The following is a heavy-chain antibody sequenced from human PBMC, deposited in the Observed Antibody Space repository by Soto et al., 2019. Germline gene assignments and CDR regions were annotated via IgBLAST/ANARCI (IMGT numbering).Heavy chain of an antibody. J-gene: IGHJ4*02. V-gene: IGHV3-23*01. CDR2: IRTSVGDT. Sequence: GGSLRLSCAASGFTFSSYAMNWVRQAPGKGLEWVSTIRTSVGDTYYAASVRGRFTISRDNSKSTVYLHLNSLRAEDTAIYYCAKDPTYDYGYFDSWGQGTLVTVSS. CDR1: GFTFSSYA. D-gene: IGHD4-17*01. CDR3: AKDPTYDYGYFDS.